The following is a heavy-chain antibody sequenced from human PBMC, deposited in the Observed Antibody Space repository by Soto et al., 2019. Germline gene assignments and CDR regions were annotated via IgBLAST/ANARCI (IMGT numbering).Heavy chain of an antibody. CDR1: GGSISSYY. J-gene: IGHJ4*02. D-gene: IGHD4-17*01. V-gene: IGHV4-59*08. CDR2: IYYSGST. Sequence: TSETLSLTCTVSGGSISSYYWSWIRQSPGKGLEWIGYIYYSGSTNYNPSLKSRVTISVDTSKNQFSLKLSSVTAADTAVYYCARRYGSSFDYWGQGTLVTSPQ. CDR3: ARRYGSSFDY.